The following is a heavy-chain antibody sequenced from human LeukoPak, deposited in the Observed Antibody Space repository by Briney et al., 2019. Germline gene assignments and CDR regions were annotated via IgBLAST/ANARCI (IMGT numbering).Heavy chain of an antibody. J-gene: IGHJ4*02. Sequence: GGSLRLSCAASGFTFSSYSMNWVRQAPGKGLEWVSCISSSSSYIYYADSVKGRFTISRDNARNSLYLQINSLRAEDTAVYYCARGNGDYVWSGCWTHWGQGTLVTVSS. D-gene: IGHD4-17*01. CDR1: GFTFSSYS. V-gene: IGHV3-21*01. CDR3: ARGNGDYVWSGCWTH. CDR2: ISSSSSYI.